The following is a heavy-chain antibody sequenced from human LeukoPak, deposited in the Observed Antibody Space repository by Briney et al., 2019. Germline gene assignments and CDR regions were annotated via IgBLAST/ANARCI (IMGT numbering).Heavy chain of an antibody. D-gene: IGHD6-19*01. CDR1: GGTFGSYA. Sequence: AASVKVSCKASGGTFGSYAISWVRQAPGQGLEWMGGIIPIFGTANYAQKFQGRVTITADKSTSTAYMELSSLRSEDTAVYYCARKDLGIAEAGDAFDIWGQGTMVTVSS. J-gene: IGHJ3*02. CDR2: IIPIFGTA. CDR3: ARKDLGIAEAGDAFDI. V-gene: IGHV1-69*06.